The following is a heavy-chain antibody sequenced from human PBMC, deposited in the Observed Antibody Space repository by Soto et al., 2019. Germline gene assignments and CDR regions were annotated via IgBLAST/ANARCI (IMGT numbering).Heavy chain of an antibody. Sequence: QVQLQESGPGLVKPSQTLSLTCTVSGGSISSGGYYWSWIRQHPGKGLEWIGYIYYSGSTYYNPSLESRVTISVDTSKNQFSLKLSSVTAADTAVYYCARTPRYCSGGSCYPGDYYYMDVWGKGTTVTVSS. J-gene: IGHJ6*03. CDR1: GGSISSGGYY. CDR3: ARTPRYCSGGSCYPGDYYYMDV. CDR2: IYYSGST. D-gene: IGHD2-15*01. V-gene: IGHV4-31*03.